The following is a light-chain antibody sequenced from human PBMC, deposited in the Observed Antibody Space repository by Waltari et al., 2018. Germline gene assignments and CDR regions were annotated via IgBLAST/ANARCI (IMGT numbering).Light chain of an antibody. J-gene: IGLJ2*01. V-gene: IGLV2-14*03. CDR1: SRDIGRSTY. CDR2: DVD. CDR3: SSYTTTSPVI. Sequence: QSALTQPASASGSLGQSITISCSGTSRDIGRSTYASWYQQHPGKAPKLIIDDVDHRPAGVSHRFSGSKAGNTASLTISGLRAEDEADYHCSSYTTTSPVIFGGGTKVTVL.